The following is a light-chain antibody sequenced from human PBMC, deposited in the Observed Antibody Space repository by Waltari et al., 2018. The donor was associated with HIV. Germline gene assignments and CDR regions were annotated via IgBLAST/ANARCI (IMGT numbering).Light chain of an antibody. Sequence: QSALTQPASVSGSPGQSVTISCTGTSSDVAKYNYVSWYQQHPGQAPKLMIYEVSKRPSGVSNRFSGSKSGKTASLTISGFQAEEDADYYCSSFTSSTTWVFGGGTRLTVL. CDR2: EVS. J-gene: IGLJ3*02. CDR1: SSDVAKYNY. V-gene: IGLV2-14*01. CDR3: SSFTSSTTWV.